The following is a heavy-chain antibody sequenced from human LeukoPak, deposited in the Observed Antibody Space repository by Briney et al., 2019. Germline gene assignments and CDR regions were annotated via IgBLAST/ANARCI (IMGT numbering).Heavy chain of an antibody. V-gene: IGHV3-30*18. CDR3: AKDLVLRYFDWAFDY. Sequence: GRSLRLSCAASGFTFSSYGMHWVRQAPSQELEWVAVISYDGSNKYYADSVKGRFTISRDNSKNTLYLQMNSLRAEDTAVYYCAKDLVLRYFDWAFDYWGQGTLVTVSS. CDR1: GFTFSSYG. CDR2: ISYDGSNK. J-gene: IGHJ4*02. D-gene: IGHD3-9*01.